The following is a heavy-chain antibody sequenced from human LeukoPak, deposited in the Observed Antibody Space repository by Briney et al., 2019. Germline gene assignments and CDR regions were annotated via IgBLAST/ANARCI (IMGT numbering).Heavy chain of an antibody. CDR1: GGSISSYY. Sequence: SETLSLTCTVSGGSISSYYWSWIRQAAGKGLEWIGRIYTSGSTNYNPSLKSRVTMSVDTSKNQFSLKLSSVTAADTAVYYCARGLSSSGWYVFDYWGQGTLVTVSS. D-gene: IGHD6-19*01. CDR2: IYTSGST. V-gene: IGHV4-4*07. CDR3: ARGLSSSGWYVFDY. J-gene: IGHJ4*02.